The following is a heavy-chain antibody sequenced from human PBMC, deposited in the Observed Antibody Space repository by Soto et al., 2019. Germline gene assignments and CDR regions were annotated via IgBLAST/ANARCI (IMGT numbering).Heavy chain of an antibody. Sequence: EVQLVESGGGLVKPGGSLRLSCAASGFTFSNAWMSWVRQAPGKGLEWVGRIKSKTDGGTTDYAAPVKGRFTISRDDSKNTLYLQMNSLKTEDTAVYYCTTDELVVVVAATRYYFDYWGQGTLVTVSS. CDR3: TTDELVVVVAATRYYFDY. CDR2: IKSKTDGGTT. J-gene: IGHJ4*02. V-gene: IGHV3-15*01. CDR1: GFTFSNAW. D-gene: IGHD2-15*01.